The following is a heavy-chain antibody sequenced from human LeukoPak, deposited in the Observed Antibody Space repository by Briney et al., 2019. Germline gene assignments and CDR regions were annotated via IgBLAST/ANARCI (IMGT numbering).Heavy chain of an antibody. D-gene: IGHD2-15*01. J-gene: IGHJ4*02. CDR3: ARGWSGGSCLTDF. V-gene: IGHV3-7*01. Sequence: PGESLRLSCAASGFTFSRYCMSWVRQAPGRGLEWVANINQDGTEKTYVDPVKGRFTISRDNANNSLYLQVNSLRDEDTAVYYCARGWSGGSCLTDFWGQGTLVLVSS. CDR1: GFTFSRYC. CDR2: INQDGTEK.